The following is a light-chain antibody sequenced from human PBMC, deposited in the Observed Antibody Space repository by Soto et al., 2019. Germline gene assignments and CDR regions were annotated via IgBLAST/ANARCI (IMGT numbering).Light chain of an antibody. Sequence: EIVLTQSPGTLSLSPGERATLSCRASQSVSSTSLTWYQQKPGQAPRLLTYGASNRATGIPDRFSGSGSGTDFTLTISRLEPEDFAVYYCQQYVTSLRTFGQGTKVEI. V-gene: IGKV3-20*01. CDR2: GAS. J-gene: IGKJ1*01. CDR1: QSVSSTS. CDR3: QQYVTSLRT.